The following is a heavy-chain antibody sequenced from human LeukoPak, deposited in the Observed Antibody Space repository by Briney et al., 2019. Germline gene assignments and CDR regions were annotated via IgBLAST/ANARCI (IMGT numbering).Heavy chain of an antibody. Sequence: PGGSLRLSCAASGFTFSSYAMSWVRQAPGKGLEWVSAISGSGGGTYYADSVKGRFTISRDNSKNTLYLQMNSLRAEDTAVYYCAKIRHSSSLYYFDYWGQGTLVTVSS. CDR1: GFTFSSYA. V-gene: IGHV3-23*01. CDR3: AKIRHSSSLYYFDY. J-gene: IGHJ4*02. D-gene: IGHD6-13*01. CDR2: ISGSGGGT.